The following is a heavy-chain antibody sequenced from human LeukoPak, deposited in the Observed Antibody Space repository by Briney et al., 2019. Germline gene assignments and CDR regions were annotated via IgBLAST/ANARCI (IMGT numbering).Heavy chain of an antibody. D-gene: IGHD5-18*01. Sequence: GGSLRLSCAASGFTFSSYAMSWVRQAPGKGLEWVSAISGSGGSTYYADSVKGRFTISRDNSKNTLYLQMNSLRAEDTAVYYCAEAGHSYPYYFDYWGQGTLVTVSS. CDR3: AEAGHSYPYYFDY. J-gene: IGHJ4*02. V-gene: IGHV3-23*01. CDR2: ISGSGGST. CDR1: GFTFSSYA.